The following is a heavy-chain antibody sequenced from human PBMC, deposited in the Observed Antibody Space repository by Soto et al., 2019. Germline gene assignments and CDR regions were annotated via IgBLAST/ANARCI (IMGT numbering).Heavy chain of an antibody. J-gene: IGHJ3*02. CDR1: GFTFGDYA. CDR3: TREGYIVVLDAFDI. V-gene: IGHV3-49*03. CDR2: IRSKAYGGTT. Sequence: GGSLRLSCTASGFTFGDYAMSWFRQAPGKGLEWVGFIRSKAYGGTTEYAASVKGRFTISRDDSKSIAYLQMNSLKTEDTAVYYCTREGYIVVLDAFDIWGQGTMVTVSS. D-gene: IGHD2-15*01.